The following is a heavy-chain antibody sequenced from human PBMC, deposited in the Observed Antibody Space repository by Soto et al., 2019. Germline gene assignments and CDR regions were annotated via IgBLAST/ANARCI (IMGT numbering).Heavy chain of an antibody. V-gene: IGHV3-48*02. Sequence: EVQLVESGGGLVQPGGSLRLSCVASGFTLSSYAMNWVRQAPGKGLEWVSYITSTSNTIYYADSVRGRFTISRDNAKNSLSLQMNSLRDEDTAVDYCATKDTTMVKSHLDSWGQGTLVTVSS. CDR2: ITSTSNTI. CDR3: ATKDTTMVKSHLDS. D-gene: IGHD5-18*01. CDR1: GFTLSSYA. J-gene: IGHJ4*02.